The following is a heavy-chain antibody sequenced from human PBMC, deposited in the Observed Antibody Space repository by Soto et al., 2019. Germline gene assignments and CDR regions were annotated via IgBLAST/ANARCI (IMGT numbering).Heavy chain of an antibody. J-gene: IGHJ4*02. CDR1: GFSLSTRDVG. D-gene: IGHD3-16*01. V-gene: IGHV2-5*02. CDR2: IYRDDDK. CDR3: AHCRGGVASF. Sequence: QITLNESGPTLVKPTQTLTLTCTFSGFSLSTRDVGVGWIRQPPGKALEWLGVIYRDDDKSYSPSLKSRLTITKDTSKNQVVLRMTKMDPVDTATYYCAHCRGGVASFWGQGTLVTVSS.